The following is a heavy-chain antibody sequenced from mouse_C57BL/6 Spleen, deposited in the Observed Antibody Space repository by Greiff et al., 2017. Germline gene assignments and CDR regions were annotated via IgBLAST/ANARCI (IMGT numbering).Heavy chain of an antibody. Sequence: QVQLQQSGAELMKPGASVKLSCKASGYTFTGYWLDWVKQRPGQGLEWIGEILPGSGSTNYNEKVNGKATLTADTSSNTAYMQLSSLTTEDSAIDSCGALNGSAYVTWFAFWGQGTLVTVSA. J-gene: IGHJ3*01. CDR2: ILPGSGST. CDR3: GALNGSAYVTWFAF. V-gene: IGHV1-9*01. CDR1: GYTFTGYW. D-gene: IGHD1-2*01.